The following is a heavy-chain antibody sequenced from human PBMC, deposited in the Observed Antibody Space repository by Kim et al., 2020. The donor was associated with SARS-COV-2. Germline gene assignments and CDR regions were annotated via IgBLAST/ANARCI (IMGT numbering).Heavy chain of an antibody. CDR2: INHSGTT. D-gene: IGHD3-10*01. Sequence: SETLSLTCAVYGGSFSGYYWSWIRQPPGKGLEWIGEINHSGTTNYNPSLKSRVTISVDTSKKQISLKLNSVTAADTAVYYCATNPGSVSFEDCWGQGTLVTASS. J-gene: IGHJ4*02. CDR3: ATNPGSVSFEDC. CDR1: GGSFSGYY. V-gene: IGHV4-34*01.